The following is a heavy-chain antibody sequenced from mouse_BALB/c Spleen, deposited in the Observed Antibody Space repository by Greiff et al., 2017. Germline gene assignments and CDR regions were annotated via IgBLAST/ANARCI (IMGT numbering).Heavy chain of an antibody. CDR1: GFTFSSYA. V-gene: IGHV5-9-4*01. CDR3: ARGTARAAWFAY. D-gene: IGHD3-2*01. J-gene: IGHJ3*01. Sequence: EVHLVESGGGLVKPGGSLKLSCAASGFTFSSYAMSWVRQSPEKRLEWVAEISSGGSYTYYPDTVTGRFTISRDNAKNTLYLEMSSLRSEDTAMYYCARGTARAAWFAYWGQGTLVTVSA. CDR2: ISSGGSYT.